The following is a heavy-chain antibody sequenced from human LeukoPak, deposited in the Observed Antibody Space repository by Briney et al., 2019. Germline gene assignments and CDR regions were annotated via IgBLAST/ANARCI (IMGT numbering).Heavy chain of an antibody. CDR3: AKDSLYDSSGYYYVRSGLDY. Sequence: GGSLRLSCAASGFTFTSYALTWVRQAPGKGLEWVSAISSSGGSTYYADSVKGRFTISRDNSKNTLYLQMNRLRAEDTAVYYCAKDSLYDSSGYYYVRSGLDYWGRGTLATVSS. CDR1: GFTFTSYA. J-gene: IGHJ4*02. V-gene: IGHV3-23*01. CDR2: ISSSGGST. D-gene: IGHD3-22*01.